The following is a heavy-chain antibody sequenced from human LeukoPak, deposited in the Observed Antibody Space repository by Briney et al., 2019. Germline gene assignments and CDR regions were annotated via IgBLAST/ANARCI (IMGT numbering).Heavy chain of an antibody. CDR2: ISGSGDST. CDR3: ASPPYYAPTGVFYYYYGMDV. V-gene: IGHV3-23*01. D-gene: IGHD2-2*01. CDR1: GFTFSSSS. J-gene: IGHJ6*02. Sequence: GGSLRLSCAASGFTFSSSSISWVRQAPGKGLEWVSAISGSGDSTYYADSAKGRFTISRDNSKNTLYLQMNSLRAEDTAVYYCASPPYYAPTGVFYYYYGMDVWGQGTTVTVSS.